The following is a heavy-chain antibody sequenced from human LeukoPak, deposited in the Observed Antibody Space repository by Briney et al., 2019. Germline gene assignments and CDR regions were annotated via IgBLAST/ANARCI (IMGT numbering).Heavy chain of an antibody. CDR3: AKAANYDILTGYYLDY. CDR1: GFTFSSYA. CDR2: ITASGGST. V-gene: IGHV3-23*01. Sequence: GGSLRLSCAASGFTFSSYAMSWVRQALGKGLEWVSAITASGGSTYYADSVTGRFTISRDHSKNTLYLQMNNLRAEDTAIYYCAKAANYDILTGYYLDYWGQGTLVTVSS. J-gene: IGHJ4*02. D-gene: IGHD3-9*01.